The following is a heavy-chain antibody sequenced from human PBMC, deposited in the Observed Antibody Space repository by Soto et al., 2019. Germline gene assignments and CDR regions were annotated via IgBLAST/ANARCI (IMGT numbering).Heavy chain of an antibody. CDR1: GGSISSSSYY. CDR2: IYYSGST. D-gene: IGHD1-1*01. V-gene: IGHV4-39*01. Sequence: QLQLQESGPGLVKPSETLSLTCTVSGGSISSSSYYWGWIRQPPGKGLEWIGSIYYSGSTYYNPSLYGRVTISVDTSKNQFFLKLSSVTAADTAVYYCARSPICLERRTAEPKNHGVYCYFDLWGRGTLVTVSS. CDR3: ARSPICLERRTAEPKNHGVYCYFDL. J-gene: IGHJ2*01.